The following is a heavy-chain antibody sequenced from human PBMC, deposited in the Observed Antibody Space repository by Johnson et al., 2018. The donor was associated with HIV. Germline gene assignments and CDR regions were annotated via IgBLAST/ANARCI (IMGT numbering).Heavy chain of an antibody. V-gene: IGHV3-15*01. Sequence: VQLVESGGGLVKPGGSLRLSCAASGFTFSNAWMSWVRQAPGKGLEWVGRIKSKTDGGTTDYAAPVKGRFTISRDDSKNTLYLQMNSLKTDDTAMYYCTTDPWWNGYHAFDVWGQGTMVTVSS. CDR3: TTDPWWNGYHAFDV. J-gene: IGHJ3*01. CDR2: IKSKTDGGTT. CDR1: GFTFSNAW. D-gene: IGHD1-1*01.